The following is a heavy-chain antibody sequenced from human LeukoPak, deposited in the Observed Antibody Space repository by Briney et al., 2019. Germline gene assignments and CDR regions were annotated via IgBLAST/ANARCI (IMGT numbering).Heavy chain of an antibody. Sequence: GGSLRLSCATSGFTFSSYGIHWVRQAPDKGLEWVGFISYDAANEYYADSVKGRFTISRDNSKNTLYLQMNSLRPEDTAVYYCAKVGGVVIPGAYWGQGTLVTVSS. V-gene: IGHV3-30*18. D-gene: IGHD3-3*01. CDR3: AKVGGVVIPGAY. CDR2: ISYDAANE. J-gene: IGHJ4*02. CDR1: GFTFSSYG.